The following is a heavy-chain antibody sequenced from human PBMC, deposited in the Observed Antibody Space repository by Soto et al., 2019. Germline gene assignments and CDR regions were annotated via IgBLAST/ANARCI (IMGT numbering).Heavy chain of an antibody. CDR2: ISYDGSNK. CDR1: GFTFSSYG. J-gene: IGHJ6*02. CDR3: AAPSGSRREYYYGSDV. V-gene: IGHV3-30*03. D-gene: IGHD1-26*01. Sequence: QVQLVESGGGVVQPGRSLRLSCAASGFTFSSYGMHWVRQAPGKGLEWVAVISYDGSNKYYADSVKGRFTISRDNSKNTLYLQMNSLRAEDTAVYYCAAPSGSRREYYYGSDVWGQGTTVTVSS.